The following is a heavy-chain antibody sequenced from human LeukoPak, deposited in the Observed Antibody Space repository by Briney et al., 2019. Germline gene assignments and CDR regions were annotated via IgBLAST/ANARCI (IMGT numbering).Heavy chain of an antibody. J-gene: IGHJ5*02. CDR2: INHSGST. Sequence: PSETLSLTCAVYGGSFSDYYWSWIRQPPGKGLEWIGEINHSGSTNYNPSLKGRVTISVDTSKNQFSLKLSSVTAADTAVYYCASHYYDSSGTKNALGFDPWGQGTLVTVSS. V-gene: IGHV4-34*01. D-gene: IGHD3-22*01. CDR3: ASHYYDSSGTKNALGFDP. CDR1: GGSFSDYY.